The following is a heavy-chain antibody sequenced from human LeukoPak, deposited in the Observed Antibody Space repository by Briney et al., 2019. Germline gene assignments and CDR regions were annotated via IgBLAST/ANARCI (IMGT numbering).Heavy chain of an antibody. Sequence: ASVKVSCKVSGYTLTELSMHWVRQAPGKGLEWMGGFDPEDGETIYAQKFQGRVTMTEDTSTDTAYMELSRLRSEDTAVYYCATSSITMIVVPHYQYYFDYWGQGTLVTVSS. D-gene: IGHD3-22*01. CDR3: ATSSITMIVVPHYQYYFDY. J-gene: IGHJ4*02. V-gene: IGHV1-24*01. CDR1: GYTLTELS. CDR2: FDPEDGET.